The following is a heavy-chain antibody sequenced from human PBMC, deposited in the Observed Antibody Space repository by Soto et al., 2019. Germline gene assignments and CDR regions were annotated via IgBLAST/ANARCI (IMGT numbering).Heavy chain of an antibody. CDR3: ARAPRLTQLSA. D-gene: IGHD1-1*01. J-gene: IGHJ5*02. Sequence: QVQLVQSGAEVKKAGASIRISCKSSGYTFSTSGMHWVRQAPGQGLEWVGWINGVNGNTKYSQKFQDRVTITRDSSASTAYMELSGLTSEDTGVFYCARAPRLTQLSAWGQGTQVIVSS. CDR1: GYTFSTSG. CDR2: INGVNGNT. V-gene: IGHV1-3*01.